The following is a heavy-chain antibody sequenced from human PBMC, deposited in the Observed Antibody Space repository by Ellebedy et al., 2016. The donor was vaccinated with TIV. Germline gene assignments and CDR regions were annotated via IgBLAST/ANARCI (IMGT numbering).Heavy chain of an antibody. Sequence: GESLKISCAASGFTFSSYWMSWVRQAPGKGLEWVANIKQDGSEKYYVDSVKGRFTISRDNAENSLYLQMNSLRAEDTAVYYCAGAVDTDIFDYWGQGTLVTVSS. CDR2: IKQDGSEK. CDR3: AGAVDTDIFDY. J-gene: IGHJ4*02. D-gene: IGHD5-18*01. V-gene: IGHV3-7*03. CDR1: GFTFSSYW.